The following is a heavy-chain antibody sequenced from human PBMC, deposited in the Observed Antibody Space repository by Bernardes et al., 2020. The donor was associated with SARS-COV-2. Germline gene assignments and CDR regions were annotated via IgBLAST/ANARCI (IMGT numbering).Heavy chain of an antibody. J-gene: IGHJ4*02. CDR2: LSGSGGST. CDR3: AKDLEYSSSSGPDY. CDR1: GFTFSSYA. D-gene: IGHD6-6*01. V-gene: IGHV3-23*01. Sequence: GGSLRLSCAASGFTFSSYAMSWVRQAPGKGLEWVSALSGSGGSTYYADSVKGRFTISRDNSKNTLYLQMNSLRAEDTAVYYCAKDLEYSSSSGPDYWGQGTLVTVSS.